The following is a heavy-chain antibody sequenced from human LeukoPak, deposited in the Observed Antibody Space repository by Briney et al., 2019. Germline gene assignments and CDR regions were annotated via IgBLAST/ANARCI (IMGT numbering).Heavy chain of an antibody. CDR2: IWYDGSNK. CDR3: ARDRIVVVPATPTDNWFDP. J-gene: IGHJ5*02. D-gene: IGHD2-2*01. Sequence: GGSLRLSCAASGFTFSSYGMHWVRQAPGKGLEWVAVIWYDGSNKYYADSVKGRFTISRDNSKNTLYLQMNSLRAEDTAVYYCARDRIVVVPATPTDNWFDPWGQGTLVTVSS. CDR1: GFTFSSYG. V-gene: IGHV3-33*01.